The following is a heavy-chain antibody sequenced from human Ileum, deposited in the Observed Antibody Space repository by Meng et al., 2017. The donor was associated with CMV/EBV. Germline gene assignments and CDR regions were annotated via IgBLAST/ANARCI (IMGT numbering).Heavy chain of an antibody. Sequence: QVQMQQWGAGLLKPSETLSLTCAVYGASLSGYYWSWIRQTPDEGLEWNAEINYTGNTWFNPALKSRITMSIDTSANQLSLKLTSVTAADAAVYYCARGWVHSASSLHFDYWGQGTLVTVSS. CDR2: INYTGNT. D-gene: IGHD6-6*01. CDR3: ARGWVHSASSLHFDY. CDR1: GASLSGYY. J-gene: IGHJ4*02. V-gene: IGHV4-34*01.